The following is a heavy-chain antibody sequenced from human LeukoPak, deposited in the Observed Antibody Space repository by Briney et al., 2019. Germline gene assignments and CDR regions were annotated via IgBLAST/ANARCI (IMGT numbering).Heavy chain of an antibody. V-gene: IGHV1-24*01. CDR3: ATFPYYYDTSGPQGAFDY. CDR2: FDPEDGET. Sequence: ASVKVSCKVSGYTLTELSMHWVRQAPGKGLEWMGGFDPEDGETIYAQKFQGRVTMTEDTSTDTAYMELSSLRSEDTAVYYCATFPYYYDTSGPQGAFDYWGQGTLVTVSS. D-gene: IGHD3-22*01. J-gene: IGHJ4*02. CDR1: GYTLTELS.